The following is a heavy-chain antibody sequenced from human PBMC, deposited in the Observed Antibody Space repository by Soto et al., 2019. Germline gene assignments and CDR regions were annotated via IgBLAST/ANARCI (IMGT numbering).Heavy chain of an antibody. V-gene: IGHV1-18*01. CDR3: AATYGDDTLFDY. CDR2: ISAYNGNT. CDR1: GYTLTSYA. J-gene: IGHJ4*02. D-gene: IGHD4-17*01. Sequence: ASVKVSCKASGYTLTSYAMHWVRQAPGQRLEWMGWISAYNGNTNYAQKLQGRVTMTTDTSTSTAYMELRSLRSDDTAVYYCAATYGDDTLFDYWGQGTLVTVSS.